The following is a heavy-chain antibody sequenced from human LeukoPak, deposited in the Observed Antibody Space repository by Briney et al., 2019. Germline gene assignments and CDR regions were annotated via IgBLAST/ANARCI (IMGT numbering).Heavy chain of an antibody. V-gene: IGHV3-21*01. CDR1: GFTLSHYS. D-gene: IGHD2-2*01. Sequence: SGGSLRLSCAASGFTLSHYSMNWVRQAPGKGLEWGSSISGTGVYIYYADSVKGRFTISRDNAKNSLYLQMNSLRAEDTAMYYCAREESTGYCSSTSCSTDAFDIWGQGTIVTVSS. CDR3: AREESTGYCSSTSCSTDAFDI. CDR2: ISGTGVYI. J-gene: IGHJ3*02.